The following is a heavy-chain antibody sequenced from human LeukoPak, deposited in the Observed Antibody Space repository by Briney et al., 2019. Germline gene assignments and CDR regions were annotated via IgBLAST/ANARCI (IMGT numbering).Heavy chain of an antibody. Sequence: GGSLRLSCAASGFTFSSYAMSWVRQAPGKGLEWVSAISGSGGSTYYADSVKGRFTISRDNSKNTLYLQMNSLRAEDTAVYYCARASARPRYYFDYWGQGTLVTVSS. V-gene: IGHV3-23*01. J-gene: IGHJ4*02. CDR2: ISGSGGST. CDR3: ARASARPRYYFDY. D-gene: IGHD6-6*01. CDR1: GFTFSSYA.